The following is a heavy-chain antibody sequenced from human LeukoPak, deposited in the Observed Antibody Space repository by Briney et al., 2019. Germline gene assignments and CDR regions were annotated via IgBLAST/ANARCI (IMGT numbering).Heavy chain of an antibody. CDR2: ISSNGGST. CDR3: VKDHRMTTVTTGGYFDY. CDR1: GFTFSSYA. V-gene: IGHV3-64D*06. Sequence: GGSLGLSCSASGFTFSSYAMHWVRQAPGKGLEYVSAISSNGGSTYYADSVKGRFTISRDNSKNTLYLQMSSLRAEDTAVYYCVKDHRMTTVTTGGYFDYWGQGTLVTVSS. J-gene: IGHJ4*02. D-gene: IGHD4-17*01.